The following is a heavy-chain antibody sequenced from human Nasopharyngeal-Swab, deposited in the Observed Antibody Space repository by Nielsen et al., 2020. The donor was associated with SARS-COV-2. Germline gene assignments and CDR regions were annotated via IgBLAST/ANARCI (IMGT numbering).Heavy chain of an antibody. CDR1: GYTLTELS. V-gene: IGHV1-24*01. CDR3: ASSPSRGWYEYHLDN. D-gene: IGHD6-19*01. Sequence: ASVKVSCKVSGYTLTELSMHWVRQAPGKGLEWMGGFDPEDGETIYAQKFQGRVTMTEDTSTDTAYMELSSLRAEDTAVYYCASSPSRGWYEYHLDNWGQGTLVTVSS. CDR2: FDPEDGET. J-gene: IGHJ4*02.